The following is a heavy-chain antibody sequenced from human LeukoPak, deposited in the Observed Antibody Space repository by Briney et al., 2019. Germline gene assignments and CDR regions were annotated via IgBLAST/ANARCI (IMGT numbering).Heavy chain of an antibody. D-gene: IGHD2-2*01. CDR1: GYTFTGDY. CDR3: ARAGKVLDIVVVPVDY. Sequence: ASVKVSCKASGYTFTGDYMHSVREAPGHRLKSLGWINPNSGGTNYAQKFQGRVTMTRDTSISTAYMELSRLRSDDTVVYYCARAGKVLDIVVVPVDYGGQGTLVTVYS. CDR2: INPNSGGT. V-gene: IGHV1-2*02. J-gene: IGHJ4*02.